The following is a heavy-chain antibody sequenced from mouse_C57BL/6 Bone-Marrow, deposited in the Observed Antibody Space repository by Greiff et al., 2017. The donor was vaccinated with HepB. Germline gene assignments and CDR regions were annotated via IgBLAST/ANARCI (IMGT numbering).Heavy chain of an antibody. CDR1: GFTFSDYG. Sequence: EVQRVESGGGLVQPGGSLKLSCAASGFTFSDYGMAWVRQAPRKGPEWVAFISNLAYSIYYADTVTGRFTISRENAKNTLYLEMSSLRSEDTAMYYCARRHYYGSSYVRPWYFDVWGTGTTVTVSS. D-gene: IGHD1-1*01. CDR2: ISNLAYSI. J-gene: IGHJ1*03. V-gene: IGHV5-15*01. CDR3: ARRHYYGSSYVRPWYFDV.